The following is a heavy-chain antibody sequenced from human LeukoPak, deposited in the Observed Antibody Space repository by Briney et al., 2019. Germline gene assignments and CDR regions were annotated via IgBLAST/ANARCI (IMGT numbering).Heavy chain of an antibody. CDR3: ARAPDYSGSYLDY. CDR2: MNPNSGNT. Sequence: GASVKVSCKASGYTFTSYDINWVRQATGLGLEWMGWMNPNSGNTGYAQKFQGRVTMTRNTSISTAYMELSSLRSEDTAVYYCARAPDYSGSYLDYWGQGTLVTVSS. J-gene: IGHJ4*02. CDR1: GYTFTSYD. V-gene: IGHV1-8*01. D-gene: IGHD1-26*01.